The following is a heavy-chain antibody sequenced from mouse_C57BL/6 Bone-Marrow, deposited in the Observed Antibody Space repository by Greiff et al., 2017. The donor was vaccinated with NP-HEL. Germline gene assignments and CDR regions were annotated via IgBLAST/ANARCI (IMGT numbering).Heavy chain of an antibody. V-gene: IGHV1-15*01. Sequence: VQLQQSGAELVRPGASVTLSCKASGYTFTDYEMHWVKQTPVHGLEWIGAIDPETGGTAYNQKFKGKAILTADKSSSTAYMELRSLTSEDSAVEYCTSYDYDGGYAMDYWGQGTSVTVSS. J-gene: IGHJ4*01. CDR2: IDPETGGT. D-gene: IGHD2-4*01. CDR3: TSYDYDGGYAMDY. CDR1: GYTFTDYE.